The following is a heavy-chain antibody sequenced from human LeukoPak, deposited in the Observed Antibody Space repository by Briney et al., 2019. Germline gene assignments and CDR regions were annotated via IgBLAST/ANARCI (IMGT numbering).Heavy chain of an antibody. CDR1: GYSISSGYY. D-gene: IGHD2-2*02. Sequence: SETLSLTCAVSGYSISSGYYWGWIRQPPGKGLKWIGSIYHSGSTYYNPSLKSRVTISVDTSKNQFSLKLSSVTAADTAVYYCARQSSTSCYRDWGQGTLVTVSS. J-gene: IGHJ4*02. V-gene: IGHV4-38-2*01. CDR2: IYHSGST. CDR3: ARQSSTSCYRD.